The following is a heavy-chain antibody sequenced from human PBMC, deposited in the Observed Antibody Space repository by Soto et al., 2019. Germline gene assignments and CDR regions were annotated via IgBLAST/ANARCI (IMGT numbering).Heavy chain of an antibody. CDR3: ANTQSRGWYPVGYFDY. J-gene: IGHJ4*02. Sequence: GGSLRLSCAASGFTFSSYAMSWVRQAPGKGLEWVSAISGSGGSTYYADSVKGRFTISRDNSKNTLYLQMNSLRAEDTAVYYCANTQSRGWYPVGYFDYWGQGTLVTVSS. CDR1: GFTFSSYA. V-gene: IGHV3-23*01. CDR2: ISGSGGST. D-gene: IGHD6-19*01.